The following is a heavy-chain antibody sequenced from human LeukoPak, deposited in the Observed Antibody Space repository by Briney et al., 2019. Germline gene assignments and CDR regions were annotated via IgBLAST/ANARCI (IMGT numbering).Heavy chain of an antibody. V-gene: IGHV3-7*01. CDR3: ARAGGSTVSHSDY. CDR2: IKQDGSEI. D-gene: IGHD4-17*01. J-gene: IGHJ4*02. CDR1: GFTLSSYW. Sequence: GGSLRLSCAASGFTLSSYWMSWVRQAPGKGLEWVANIKQDGSEINYVDSVKGRFTISKDNAKNSLYLQMNSLRAEDTAVYYCARAGGSTVSHSDYWGQGTLVTVSS.